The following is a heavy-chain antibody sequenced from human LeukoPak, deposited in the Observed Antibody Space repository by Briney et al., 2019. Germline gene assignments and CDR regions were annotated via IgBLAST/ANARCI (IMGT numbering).Heavy chain of an antibody. CDR2: INHSGST. CDR3: ARNNQYSWFDP. CDR1: GGSFSGYY. V-gene: IGHV4-34*01. Sequence: PSETLSLTCAVYGGSFSGYYWSWIRQPPGKGLEWIGEINHSGSTNYNPSLKSRVTISVDTSKNQFSLKLSSVTAADTAMYYCARNNQYSWFDPWGRGTLVTVSP. D-gene: IGHD1/OR15-1a*01. J-gene: IGHJ5*02.